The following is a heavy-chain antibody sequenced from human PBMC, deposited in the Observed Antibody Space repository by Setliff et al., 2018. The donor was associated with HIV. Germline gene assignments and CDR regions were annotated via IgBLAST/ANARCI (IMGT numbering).Heavy chain of an antibody. D-gene: IGHD6-19*01. Sequence: ASVKVSCAASGFTLSNTYMAWVRQAPGKRPEWVSTLYGSGDTYHADSVKGRFTLSRDTSKNTMFLQMNSLRHEDTALYYCARVLPYNSALDKWGQGTLVTVSS. CDR1: GFTLSNTY. CDR3: ARVLPYNSALDK. CDR2: LYGSGDT. V-gene: IGHV3-66*02. J-gene: IGHJ4*02.